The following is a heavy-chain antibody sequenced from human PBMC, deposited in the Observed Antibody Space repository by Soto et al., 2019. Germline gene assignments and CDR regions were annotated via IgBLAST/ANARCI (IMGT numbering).Heavy chain of an antibody. J-gene: IGHJ4*02. V-gene: IGHV3-23*01. CDR1: GFTFTYYA. Sequence: DVQLLESGGGLVQPGGSLRLSCSASGFTFTYYALSWVRQAPGKGLEWVSSFSGRGGGGPYYADSVKGRFTLSRDYSKDTLYLQMNSLTAEDTAIYYCAKLYLQLGMGGDFDYWGQGTLVTVSS. CDR3: AKLYLQLGMGGDFDY. D-gene: IGHD7-27*01. CDR2: FSGRGGGGP.